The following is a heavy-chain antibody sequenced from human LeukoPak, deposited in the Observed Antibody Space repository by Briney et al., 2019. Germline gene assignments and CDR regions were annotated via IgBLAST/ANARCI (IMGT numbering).Heavy chain of an antibody. Sequence: KPGGSLRLSCAVAGFTFSDFGMKWVRQAPGGGLEWIGGISRRGSCINYAELLKRRFPIPRDNAQHSMHLQMTSLRVAHTAVYYCVRAQAYCSDIRCSPGYYMDVWGKGTTVTVSS. CDR2: ISRRGSCI. D-gene: IGHD2-21*01. CDR1: GFTFSDFG. J-gene: IGHJ6*03. CDR3: VRAQAYCSDIRCSPGYYMDV. V-gene: IGHV3-21*01.